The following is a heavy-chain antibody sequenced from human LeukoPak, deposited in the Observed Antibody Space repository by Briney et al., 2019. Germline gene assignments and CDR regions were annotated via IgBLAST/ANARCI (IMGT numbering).Heavy chain of an antibody. CDR1: GPTLSSNY. D-gene: IGHD2-15*01. CDR2: IYGGGST. J-gene: IGHJ2*01. CDR3: ARERKEPGSGYFDL. V-gene: IGHV3-66*01. Sequence: AGGSMTLSCAAYGPTLSSNYMSWDRQAPGKGLEWVSVIYGGGSTFHADSVQGRFAISRDNSKNMLYLHMNTLRVEDTAVYYCARERKEPGSGYFDLWGRGTVVTVS.